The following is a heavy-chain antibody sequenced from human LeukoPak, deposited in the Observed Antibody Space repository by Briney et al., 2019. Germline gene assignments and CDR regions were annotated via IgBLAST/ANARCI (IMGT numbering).Heavy chain of an antibody. D-gene: IGHD1-26*01. CDR2: ITSDSRYK. CDR3: ARDPYSGTYGHLYYYYMDV. CDR1: GFTFSDYN. V-gene: IGHV3-21*01. J-gene: IGHJ6*03. Sequence: SGGSLRLSCAASGFTFSDYNMNWVRQAPGKSLEWVSSITSDSRYKYYVDSVWGRFTISRDNAKNTLFLQIDSLRAEDTAVYYCARDPYSGTYGHLYYYYMDVWGKGTTVTISS.